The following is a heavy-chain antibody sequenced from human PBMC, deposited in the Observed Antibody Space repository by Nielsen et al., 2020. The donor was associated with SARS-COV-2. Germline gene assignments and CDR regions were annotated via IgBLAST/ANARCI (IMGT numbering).Heavy chain of an antibody. V-gene: IGHV3-9*01. CDR1: GFTFDDYA. Sequence: SLKISCAASGFTFDDYAMHWVRQAPGKGLEWVSGISWNSGSIGYADSVKGRFTISRDNAKNSLYLQMNSLRAEDTALYYCAKAIGGYSSGWLPDYRGQGTLVTVSS. D-gene: IGHD6-19*01. J-gene: IGHJ4*02. CDR2: ISWNSGSI. CDR3: AKAIGGYSSGWLPDY.